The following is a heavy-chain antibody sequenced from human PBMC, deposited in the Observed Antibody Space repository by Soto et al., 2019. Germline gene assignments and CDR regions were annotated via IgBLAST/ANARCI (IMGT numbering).Heavy chain of an antibody. D-gene: IGHD6-19*01. CDR1: GFTFSSYS. CDR2: ISSSSSYI. Sequence: EVQLVESGGGLVKPGGSLRLSCAASGFTFSSYSMNWVRQAPGKGLEWVSSISSSSSYIYYADSVKGLFTISRDNAKNSLYLQMNSLRAEDTAVYYCARVGAVASTPFDYWGQGTLVTVSS. CDR3: ARVGAVASTPFDY. J-gene: IGHJ4*02. V-gene: IGHV3-21*01.